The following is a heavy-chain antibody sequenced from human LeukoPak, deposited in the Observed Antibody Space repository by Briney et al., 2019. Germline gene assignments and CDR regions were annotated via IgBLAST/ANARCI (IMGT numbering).Heavy chain of an antibody. J-gene: IGHJ4*02. Sequence: GGSLRLSCEGSAFIFSGHWMNWVRQTPGKGLEWVASIKEDGSERQYVDSVKGRFSISRDNTKGSLFLQLNSLRAEDTAVYYCARCIVGATLDYWGQGTLVTVSS. CDR3: ARCIVGATLDY. CDR2: IKEDGSER. D-gene: IGHD1-26*01. CDR1: AFIFSGHW. V-gene: IGHV3-7*03.